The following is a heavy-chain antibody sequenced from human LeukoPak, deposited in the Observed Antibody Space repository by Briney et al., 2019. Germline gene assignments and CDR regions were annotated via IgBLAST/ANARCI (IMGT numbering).Heavy chain of an antibody. D-gene: IGHD1-26*01. CDR2: ISAYNGNT. V-gene: IGHV1-18*04. CDR3: ARDYRSGSLGGAFEI. Sequence: GASVKVSCKASGYTFTGYYMHWVRQAPGQGLEWMGWISAYNGNTNYAQKFQGRVTMTTDTSTSTAYMELRSLRSDDTAVYYCARDYRSGSLGGAFEIWGQGTMVTVSS. CDR1: GYTFTGYY. J-gene: IGHJ3*02.